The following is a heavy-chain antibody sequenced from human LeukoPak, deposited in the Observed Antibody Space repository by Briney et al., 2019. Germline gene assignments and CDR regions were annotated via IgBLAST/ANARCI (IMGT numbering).Heavy chain of an antibody. CDR3: ARGTDSSGYYWNYYYMDV. J-gene: IGHJ6*03. V-gene: IGHV1-8*01. CDR1: GYTFTSYD. CDR2: MNPNSGNT. D-gene: IGHD3-22*01. Sequence: ASVKVSCKASGYTFTSYDINWVRQATGQGLEWMGWMNPNSGNTGYAQEFQGRVTMTRNTSISTAYMELSSLRSEDTAVYYCARGTDSSGYYWNYYYMDVWGKGTTVTVSS.